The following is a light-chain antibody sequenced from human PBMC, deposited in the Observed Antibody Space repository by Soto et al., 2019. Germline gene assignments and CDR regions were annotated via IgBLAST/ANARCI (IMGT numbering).Light chain of an antibody. J-gene: IGKJ1*01. CDR3: KQYYSDRT. CDR1: QSISGW. V-gene: IGKV1-5*01. Sequence: DIQMTQSPSTLSASVGDRVTITCRASQSISGWLAWYQQKPGTAPKLLIYEASNLESGVPSRFSGSGSGTEFTLTISSLQPDDFATYYCKQYYSDRTFGQGTKVDIK. CDR2: EAS.